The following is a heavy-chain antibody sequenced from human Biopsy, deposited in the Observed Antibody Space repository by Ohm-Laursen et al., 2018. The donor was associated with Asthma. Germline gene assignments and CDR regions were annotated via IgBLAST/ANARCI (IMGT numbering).Heavy chain of an antibody. CDR3: ARDMNRDGWYFDY. Sequence: SLRLSCAVSGFTFSTYAMHWVRQAPGKGLEWAAVISCDGSNKYYADSVKGRFTISRDNSKNTLYLQMNSLRGDDTAVYYCARDMNRDGWYFDYWGQGTLVTVSS. CDR2: ISCDGSNK. CDR1: GFTFSTYA. D-gene: IGHD5-24*01. J-gene: IGHJ4*02. V-gene: IGHV3-30-3*01.